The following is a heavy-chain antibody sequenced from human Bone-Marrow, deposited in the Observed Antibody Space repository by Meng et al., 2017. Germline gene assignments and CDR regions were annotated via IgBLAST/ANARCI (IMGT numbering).Heavy chain of an antibody. J-gene: IGHJ6*02. CDR2: ISSSGSTI. CDR3: ARDYYGSGSYIPYYDYYYGMDV. V-gene: IGHV3-11*04. CDR1: GFTSSDYY. D-gene: IGHD3-10*01. Sequence: GESLKISCAASGFTSSDYYMTWIRQAPGKGLEWLSYISSSGSTIYYADSVKGRFTISRDNAKNSLYLQMNSLRAEDTAVYYCARDYYGSGSYIPYYDYYYGMDVWGQGTTVTVS.